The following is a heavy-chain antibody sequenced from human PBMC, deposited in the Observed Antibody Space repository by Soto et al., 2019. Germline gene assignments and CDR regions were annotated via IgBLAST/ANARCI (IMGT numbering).Heavy chain of an antibody. CDR2: IYWDDDK. Sequence: QITLKESGPPLVKPTQTLTLTCTFSGFSLSTSGVGVAWIRQPPGKALEWLALIYWDDDKRYRPSLESRLTIXXXTXXNQVVLTMTNMDSVDTATYYCAYLPCSGGSCYWFSFSGMAVWGQGTTVTVSS. J-gene: IGHJ6*02. CDR1: GFSLSTSGVG. D-gene: IGHD2-15*01. CDR3: AYLPCSGGSCYWFSFSGMAV. V-gene: IGHV2-5*02.